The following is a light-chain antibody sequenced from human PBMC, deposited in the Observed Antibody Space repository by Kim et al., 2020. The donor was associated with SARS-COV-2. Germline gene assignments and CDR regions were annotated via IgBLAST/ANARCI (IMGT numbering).Light chain of an antibody. J-gene: IGKJ5*01. V-gene: IGKV1-5*03. Sequence: DIQMTQSPSTLSASVGDRVTITCRASQSISSWLAWYQQKPGKAPKLLIYKASSLESGVPSRFSGSGSGTEFTLTISSLQPDDFATYYCQQYNTYSITFGQETLLEIK. CDR3: QQYNTYSIT. CDR2: KAS. CDR1: QSISSW.